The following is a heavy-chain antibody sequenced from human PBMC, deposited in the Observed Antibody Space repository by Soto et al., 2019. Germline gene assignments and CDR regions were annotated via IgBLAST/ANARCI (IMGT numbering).Heavy chain of an antibody. V-gene: IGHV1-69*01. CDR3: ARGTSSYYYDSSGYYQQFDY. CDR2: IIPIFGTA. Sequence: QVQLVQSGAEVKKPGSSVKVSCNASGGTFSSYAISWVRQAPGQGLEWMGGIIPIFGTANYAQKFQGRVTITADESTSTAYMELRSLRSEDTAVYYCARGTSSYYYDSSGYYQQFDYWGQGTLVTVSS. J-gene: IGHJ4*02. D-gene: IGHD3-22*01. CDR1: GGTFSSYA.